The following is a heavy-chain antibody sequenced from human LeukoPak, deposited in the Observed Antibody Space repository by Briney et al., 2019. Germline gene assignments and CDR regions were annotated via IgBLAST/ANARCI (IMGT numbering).Heavy chain of an antibody. D-gene: IGHD6-13*01. CDR1: GFTFSSYS. CDR3: ARVAEAAAFDY. V-gene: IGHV3-21*01. J-gene: IGHJ4*02. CDR2: ISSSGRYT. Sequence: PGGSLRLSCAASGFTFSSYSMNWVRQAPGKGLEWVSSISSSGRYTYYSVSVKGRFTISRDNAKNSLYLQMNSLRAEDTAVYYCARVAEAAAFDYWGQGTLVTVSS.